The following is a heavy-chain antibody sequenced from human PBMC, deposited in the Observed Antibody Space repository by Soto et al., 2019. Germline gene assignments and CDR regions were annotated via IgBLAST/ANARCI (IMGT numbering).Heavy chain of an antibody. Sequence: SGPTLVNPTQTLTLTCTFSGFALNTSGMGVGWTRQPPGKALEWLALIYWNDDKRYSPSLKARLTITKDTSKNQVVLTMTNMDPVDTATYYCAHRPSGWYLFDYWGQGTLVTVSS. CDR2: IYWNDDK. D-gene: IGHD6-19*01. V-gene: IGHV2-5*01. CDR3: AHRPSGWYLFDY. CDR1: GFALNTSGMG. J-gene: IGHJ4*02.